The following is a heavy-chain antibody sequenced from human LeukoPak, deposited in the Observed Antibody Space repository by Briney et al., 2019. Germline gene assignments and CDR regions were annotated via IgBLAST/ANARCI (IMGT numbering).Heavy chain of an antibody. CDR3: ARGETSWTLPNDY. Sequence: GGSLRPSCAASGFTFSGYSMNWVRQAPGKELEWVSSTTSSSSYIYYADSVKGRFTISRDNAKNSLYLQMNSLRAEDTAVYYCARGETSWTLPNDYWGQGTLVTVSS. V-gene: IGHV3-21*01. D-gene: IGHD2-2*01. CDR1: GFTFSGYS. J-gene: IGHJ4*02. CDR2: TTSSSSYI.